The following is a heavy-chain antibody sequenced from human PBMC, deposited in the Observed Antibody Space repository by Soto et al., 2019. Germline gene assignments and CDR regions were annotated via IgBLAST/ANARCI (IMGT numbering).Heavy chain of an antibody. Sequence: PSETLSLTCTVSGGSISSGGYYWSWIRQHPGKGLEWIGYIYYSGSTYYNPSLKSRVTISVDTSTNQYSLKLSSVTAADTAVYYCARGRRSSSWEPNYYYYSGMDVWGQGTTVTVSS. J-gene: IGHJ6*02. CDR1: GGSISSGGYY. D-gene: IGHD6-13*01. V-gene: IGHV4-31*03. CDR2: IYYSGST. CDR3: ARGRRSSSWEPNYYYYSGMDV.